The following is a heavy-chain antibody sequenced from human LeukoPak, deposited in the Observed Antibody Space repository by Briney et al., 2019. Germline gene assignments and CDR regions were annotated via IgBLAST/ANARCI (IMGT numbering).Heavy chain of an antibody. CDR3: ARLSTGVVPAARDY. CDR2: INPNSGGT. CDR1: GYTFTGYY. Sequence: ASVKVSCKASGYTFTGYYMHWVRQAPGQGPEWMGWINPNSGGTNYARKFQGRVTMTRDTSISTAYMELSRLRSDDTAVYYCARLSTGVVPAARDYWGQGTLVTVSS. V-gene: IGHV1-2*02. D-gene: IGHD2-2*01. J-gene: IGHJ4*02.